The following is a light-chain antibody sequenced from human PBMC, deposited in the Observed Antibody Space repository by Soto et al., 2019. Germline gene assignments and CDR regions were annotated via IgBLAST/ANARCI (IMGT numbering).Light chain of an antibody. J-gene: IGKJ2*01. CDR3: QQYGLSPYT. CDR2: GAS. Sequence: EIVLTQSPGTLSLSPGERATLSCRASQSVSASYFAWYQHKRGQAPRLLIYGASSRATGIPDRFSGSGSGTDFTLTISRLEPEDFAVYYCQQYGLSPYTFGQGTKLEI. CDR1: QSVSASY. V-gene: IGKV3-20*01.